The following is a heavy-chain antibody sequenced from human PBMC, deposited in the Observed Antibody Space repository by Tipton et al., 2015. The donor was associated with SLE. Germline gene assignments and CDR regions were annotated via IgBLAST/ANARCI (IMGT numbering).Heavy chain of an antibody. CDR2: VYYGGST. J-gene: IGHJ3*01. CDR1: GGSISNLY. V-gene: IGHV4-59*11. D-gene: IGHD3-3*01. CDR3: ARALPFNYDFWSGYSTDPFDV. Sequence: LRLSCNVSGGSISNLYWSWIRQPPGKPLEWIGYVYYGGSTKYNPSLKSRVTISVDTSKNQFSLKLTSVTAADTAVYCCARALPFNYDFWSGYSTDPFDVWGQGTMVTVSA.